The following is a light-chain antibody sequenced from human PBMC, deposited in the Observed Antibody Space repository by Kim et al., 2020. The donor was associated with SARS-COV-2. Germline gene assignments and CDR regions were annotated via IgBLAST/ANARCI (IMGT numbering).Light chain of an antibody. CDR2: EDD. Sequence: GKTVTISCTRSSGTIVSNYVQWYQQRPGSAPTTVIYEDDQRPSGVPDRFSGSIDRSSNSASLTISGLKTEDEADYYCQSYDSSNQVFGGGTKLTVL. CDR3: QSYDSSNQV. V-gene: IGLV6-57*03. J-gene: IGLJ3*02. CDR1: SGTIVSNY.